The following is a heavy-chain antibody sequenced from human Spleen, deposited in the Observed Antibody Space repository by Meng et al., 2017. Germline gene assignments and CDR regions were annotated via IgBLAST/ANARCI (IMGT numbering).Heavy chain of an antibody. J-gene: IGHJ2*01. Sequence: QVQLVGSGGGLVKPGGSLRLSCAASGFTFSDYYMSWIRQVPGKGLEWVSYISSSGSTIYYADSVKGRFTMSRDNSKNTLYLQMNSLRAEDTAVYYCARAGYSNYYWYFDLWGRGTLVTVSS. CDR1: GFTFSDYY. CDR3: ARAGYSNYYWYFDL. D-gene: IGHD4-11*01. CDR2: ISSSGSTI. V-gene: IGHV3-11*04.